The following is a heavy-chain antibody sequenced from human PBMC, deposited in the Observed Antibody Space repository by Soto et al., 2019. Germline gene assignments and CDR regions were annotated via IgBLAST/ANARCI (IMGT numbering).Heavy chain of an antibody. V-gene: IGHV4-4*07. CDR2: IFANGHT. CDR1: GGSISEKY. Sequence: ETLSLTCIVSGGSISEKYWNWVRQPPGKGLEWIGLIFANGHTDYNPSLKGRVTMSVDASKNQFSLRLTSMTAADTAVYYCVASLAASGLNWLDPWGRGTLVTVSS. D-gene: IGHD6-13*01. J-gene: IGHJ5*02. CDR3: VASLAASGLNWLDP.